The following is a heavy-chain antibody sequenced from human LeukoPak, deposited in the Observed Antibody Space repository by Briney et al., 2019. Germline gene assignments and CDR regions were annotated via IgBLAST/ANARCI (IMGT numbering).Heavy chain of an antibody. J-gene: IGHJ3*02. CDR1: GFTFSSYS. D-gene: IGHD1-26*01. V-gene: IGHV3-21*01. Sequence: GGSLRLSCAASGFTFSSYSMNWVRQAPGKGLEWVSSISSSSSYIYYADSVKGRFTISRDNAKNAVYLQMNSLRGEDTAVYYCSRDGLVGVNTAFDIWGQGTVVTVSS. CDR2: ISSSSSYI. CDR3: SRDGLVGVNTAFDI.